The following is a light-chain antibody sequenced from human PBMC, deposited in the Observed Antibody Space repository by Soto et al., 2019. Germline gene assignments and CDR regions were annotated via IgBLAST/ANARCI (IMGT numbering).Light chain of an antibody. Sequence: QSALTQPASGSGSPGQSITISCTGTSSDVGGYNYVSWYQQHPGKAPKLMIYEVSNRPSGVSNRFSGSKSGNTASLTISGLQAEDEADYFCSSYGSTSTRYVFGTGTKLTVL. J-gene: IGLJ1*01. CDR1: SSDVGGYNY. CDR2: EVS. V-gene: IGLV2-14*01. CDR3: SSYGSTSTRYV.